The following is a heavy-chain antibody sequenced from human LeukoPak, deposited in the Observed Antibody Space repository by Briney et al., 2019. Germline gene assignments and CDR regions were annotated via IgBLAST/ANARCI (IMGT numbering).Heavy chain of an antibody. CDR2: IRSKAYGGTT. J-gene: IGHJ4*02. CDR3: TRITPTYYDILTGYSGY. D-gene: IGHD3-9*01. Sequence: PGGSLRLSCTASGFTFGDYAMSWFRQAPGKGLEWVGFIRSKAYGGTTEYAASVQGRFTISRDDSKSIAYLQMNSLKTEDTAVYYCTRITPTYYDILTGYSGYWGQGTLVTVSS. CDR1: GFTFGDYA. V-gene: IGHV3-49*03.